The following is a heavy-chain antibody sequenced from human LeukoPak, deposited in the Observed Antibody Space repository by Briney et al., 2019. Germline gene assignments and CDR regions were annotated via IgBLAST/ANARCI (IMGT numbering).Heavy chain of an antibody. CDR3: ARHRNGGTYPLDS. V-gene: IGHV4-39*01. CDR1: GGSISSSSYY. D-gene: IGHD3-16*02. CDR2: IYYSGST. J-gene: IGHJ4*02. Sequence: SETLSLTCTVSGGSISSSSYYWGWIRQPPGKGLEWIGSIYYSGSTYYNPSLKSRVTISVDTSKNHFSLRLTSVTAADTAVYYCARHRNGGTYPLDSWGQGTLVTVSS.